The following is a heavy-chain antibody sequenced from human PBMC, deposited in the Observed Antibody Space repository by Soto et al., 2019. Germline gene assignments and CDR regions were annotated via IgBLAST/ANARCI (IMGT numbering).Heavy chain of an antibody. J-gene: IGHJ5*02. CDR1: GYTFTSYD. Sequence: QVQLVQSGAEVKKPGAAVKVSCKASGYTFTSYDINWVRQAAGHGLEWMGWMDPKSGYTDYAQKFQGRVTMTRNTSIRTAYMELSSLRSEDTAVYYCARARGWRNTWGKGPLVTVSS. CDR2: MDPKSGYT. D-gene: IGHD2-15*01. CDR3: ARARGWRNT. V-gene: IGHV1-8*01.